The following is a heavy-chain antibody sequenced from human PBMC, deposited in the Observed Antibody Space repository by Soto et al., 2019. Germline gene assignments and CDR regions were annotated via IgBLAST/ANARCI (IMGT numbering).Heavy chain of an antibody. J-gene: IGHJ6*02. Sequence: PGGSLRLSCAASGFTVSSNYMSWVRQAPGKGLEWVSVIYSGGSTYYADSVKGRFTISRDNSKNTLYLQMNSLRAEDTAVYYCARDGFGSESCYYYYGMDVWGQGTTVTVSS. CDR1: GFTVSSNY. CDR2: IYSGGST. V-gene: IGHV3-53*01. D-gene: IGHD3-16*01. CDR3: ARDGFGSESCYYYYGMDV.